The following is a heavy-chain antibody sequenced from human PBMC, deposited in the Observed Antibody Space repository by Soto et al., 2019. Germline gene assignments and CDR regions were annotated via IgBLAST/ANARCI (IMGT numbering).Heavy chain of an antibody. CDR3: AKKVNSGPGSQYFDY. Sequence: LRLSCAASGFTFSSYSMSWVRQAPGKGLEWVSGFRTSGDGGTTYYADSVKGRFTISRDNSKNMLFLQMNSLRAEDAAIYYCAKKVNSGPGSQYFDYWGQGTLVTVSS. D-gene: IGHD3-10*01. CDR2: FRTSGDGGTT. J-gene: IGHJ4*02. CDR1: GFTFSSYS. V-gene: IGHV3-23*01.